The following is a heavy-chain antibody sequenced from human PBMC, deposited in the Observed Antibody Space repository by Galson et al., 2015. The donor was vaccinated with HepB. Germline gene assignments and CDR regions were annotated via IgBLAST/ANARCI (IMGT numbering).Heavy chain of an antibody. CDR3: ARAALSSSSMHV. CDR2: INPNSGGT. Sequence: SVKVSCKASGYTFTGYYMHWVRQAPGQGLEWMGGINPNSGGTNYAQKFQGRVTVTRDTSISTAYMELSRLRSDDTAVYYCARAALSSSSMHVCGTGTPVTVSS. J-gene: IGHJ6*03. V-gene: IGHV1-2*02. CDR1: GYTFTGYY.